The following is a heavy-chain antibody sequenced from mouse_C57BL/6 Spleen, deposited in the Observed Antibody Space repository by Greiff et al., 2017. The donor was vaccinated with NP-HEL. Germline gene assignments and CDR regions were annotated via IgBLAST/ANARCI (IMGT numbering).Heavy chain of an antibody. Sequence: QVQLKESGAELMKPGASVKLSCKATGYTFTGYWIEWVKQRPGHGLEWIGEILPGSGSTNYNEKFKGKATFTADTSSNTAYMQLSSLTTEDSAIYYCARRTRDYYGSSWYFDVWGTGTTVTVSS. V-gene: IGHV1-9*01. CDR3: ARRTRDYYGSSWYFDV. J-gene: IGHJ1*03. CDR2: ILPGSGST. CDR1: GYTFTGYW. D-gene: IGHD1-1*01.